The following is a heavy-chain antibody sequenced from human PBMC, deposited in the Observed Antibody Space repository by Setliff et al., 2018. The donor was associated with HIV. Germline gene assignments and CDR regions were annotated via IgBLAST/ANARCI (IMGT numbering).Heavy chain of an antibody. Sequence: SETLSLTCSVSGVSFGSSDYYRAWIRQPPGKGLEWIGSFYYSGSTYYNPSLKSRVTISVDTSKNQFSLRLTSVTAADTAVYYCARNTRAGDFDYWGQGTLVTVSS. CDR2: FYYSGST. D-gene: IGHD3-10*01. CDR1: GVSFGSSDYY. V-gene: IGHV4-39*01. J-gene: IGHJ4*02. CDR3: ARNTRAGDFDY.